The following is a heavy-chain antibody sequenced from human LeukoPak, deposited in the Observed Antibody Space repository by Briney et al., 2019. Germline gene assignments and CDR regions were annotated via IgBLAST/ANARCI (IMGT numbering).Heavy chain of an antibody. V-gene: IGHV1-8*01. D-gene: IGHD1-1*01. CDR3: ARGERRTQKIDP. J-gene: IGHJ5*02. CDR1: GYTFTSYD. Sequence: ASVKVSCKASGYTFTSYDINWVRQGTGQGLEWMGWMNPNSGNTGYAQKFQGRVTMTRNTSISTAYMELSSLRSEDTAVYYCARGERRTQKIDPWGQGTLVTVSS. CDR2: MNPNSGNT.